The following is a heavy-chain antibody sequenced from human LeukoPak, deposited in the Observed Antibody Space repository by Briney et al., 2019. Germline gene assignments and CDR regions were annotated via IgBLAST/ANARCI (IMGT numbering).Heavy chain of an antibody. Sequence: PGGSLRLSRAASGFTFSSYWMHWVRQAPGKGLVWVSRINSDGSSTSYADSVKGRFTISRDNAKNTLYLQMNSLRAEDTAVYYCATKYCSGGSCYSDWFDTWGQGTLVTVSS. CDR3: ATKYCSGGSCYSDWFDT. CDR2: INSDGSST. J-gene: IGHJ5*02. CDR1: GFTFSSYW. D-gene: IGHD2-15*01. V-gene: IGHV3-74*01.